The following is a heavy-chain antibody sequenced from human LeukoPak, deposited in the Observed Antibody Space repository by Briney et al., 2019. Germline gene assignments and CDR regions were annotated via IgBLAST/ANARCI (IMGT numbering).Heavy chain of an antibody. J-gene: IGHJ4*02. CDR1: GYTFTSYD. V-gene: IGHV1-8*01. CDR2: MNPNSGNT. CDR3: ARVDTAMVSPDY. Sequence: ASVKVSCKASGYTFTSYDINWVRQATGHGLEWMGWMNPNSGNTGHAQKFQGRVTMTRNTSISTAYMELSSLRFEDTAVYYCARVDTAMVSPDYWGQGTLVTVSS. D-gene: IGHD5-18*01.